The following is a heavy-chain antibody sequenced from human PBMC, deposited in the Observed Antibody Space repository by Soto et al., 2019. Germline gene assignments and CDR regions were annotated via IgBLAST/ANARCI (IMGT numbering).Heavy chain of an antibody. CDR3: ASGHQMGVGPTRYSGRFDY. V-gene: IGHV4-34*01. CDR1: GGSFSGYY. CDR2: INHSGST. D-gene: IGHD1-26*01. Sequence: QVQLQQWGAGLLKPSETLSLTCAVYGGSFSGYYWSWIRQPPGKGLESFGEINHSGSTNYNPPLKCRVSISVDTSKNQYFLKLSSVTAADTAVYYCASGHQMGVGPTRYSGRFDYWGQGTLVTVSS. J-gene: IGHJ4*02.